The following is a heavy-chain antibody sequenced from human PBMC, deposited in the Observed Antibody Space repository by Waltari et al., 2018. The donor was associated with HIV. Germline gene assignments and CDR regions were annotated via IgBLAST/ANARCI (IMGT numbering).Heavy chain of an antibody. CDR1: GYTFTGYY. V-gene: IGHV1-2*02. Sequence: QVQLVQSGDQGKKPGASVKVSCKASGYTFTGYYLHCVRQAPGQGLEWMGWINPNSGGTNYAQKFQGRVTMTRDTSISTAYMELSRLRSDDTAVYYCARDTPDAYYYDTSGYWSWGQGTLVTVSS. D-gene: IGHD3-22*01. CDR3: ARDTPDAYYYDTSGYWS. CDR2: INPNSGGT. J-gene: IGHJ5*02.